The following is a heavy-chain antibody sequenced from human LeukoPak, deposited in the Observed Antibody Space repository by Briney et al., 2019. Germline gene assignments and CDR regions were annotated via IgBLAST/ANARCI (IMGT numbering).Heavy chain of an antibody. V-gene: IGHV4-31*03. D-gene: IGHD2-2*02. CDR2: IYYSGST. Sequence: PSETLSLTCTVSGGSISSGGYYWSWIRQHPGKGLEWIGYIYYSGSTYYNPSLKSRVTISVDTSKNQFSLKLSSVTAADTAVYYCARAGDCSSTSCYTGQLWFDPWGQGTLVTASS. CDR3: ARAGDCSSTSCYTGQLWFDP. CDR1: GGSISSGGYY. J-gene: IGHJ5*02.